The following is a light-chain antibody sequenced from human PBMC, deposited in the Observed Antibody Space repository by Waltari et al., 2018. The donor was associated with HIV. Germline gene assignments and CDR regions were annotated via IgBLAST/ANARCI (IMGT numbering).Light chain of an antibody. V-gene: IGLV1-40*01. Sequence: QSVLTQPPSVSGAPGQRVTLSCTGTRSNIGPHEVPWYQQLPGTAPRLLIYNTNSRPSGVPDRFSGSKSGTSASLAINGLQAEDEADYYCQSSDSTLSGSVFGGGTKLTVL. CDR1: RSNIGPHE. J-gene: IGLJ2*01. CDR3: QSSDSTLSGSV. CDR2: NTN.